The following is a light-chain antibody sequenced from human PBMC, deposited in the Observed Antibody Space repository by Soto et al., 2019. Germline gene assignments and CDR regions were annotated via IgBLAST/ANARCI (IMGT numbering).Light chain of an antibody. CDR3: QSYDSSLSGAV. CDR2: GNS. J-gene: IGLJ7*01. V-gene: IGLV1-40*01. Sequence: QYVLTQPPSVSGAPGQRVTIACTGSSSNIGAGYDVHWYQQLPGTAPKLLIYGNSNRPSGVPDRFSGSKSGTSASLALTGLRAEDEADYYCQSYDSSLSGAVFGGGTQLTVL. CDR1: SSNIGAGYD.